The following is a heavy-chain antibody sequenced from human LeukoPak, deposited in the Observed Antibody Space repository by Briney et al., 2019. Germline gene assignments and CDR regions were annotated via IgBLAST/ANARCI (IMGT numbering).Heavy chain of an antibody. J-gene: IGHJ5*02. D-gene: IGHD4-17*01. CDR3: ARAGGDHPFDP. CDR2: INHSGST. V-gene: IGHV4-34*01. CDR1: GGSFSGYY. Sequence: PSETLSLTCAVYGGSFSGYYWSWIRQPPGKGLEWIGEINHSGSTNYNPSLKSRVTISVDTSKNHFSLKLTSVTATDTAVYYCARAGGDHPFDPWGQGALVTVSS.